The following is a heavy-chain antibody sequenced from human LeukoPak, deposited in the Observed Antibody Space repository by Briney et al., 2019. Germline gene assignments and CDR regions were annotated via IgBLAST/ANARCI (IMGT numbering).Heavy chain of an antibody. CDR1: GFTFSSYG. CDR3: AKAFYGSGSYLGVLFDY. CDR2: IWYDGSNK. J-gene: IGHJ4*02. D-gene: IGHD3-10*01. V-gene: IGHV3-33*06. Sequence: PGRSLRLSCAASGFTFSSYGMHWVRQAPGKGLEWVAVIWYDGSNKYYADSVKGRFTISRDNSKNTLYLQMNSLRAEDTAVYYCAKAFYGSGSYLGVLFDYWGQGTLVTVSS.